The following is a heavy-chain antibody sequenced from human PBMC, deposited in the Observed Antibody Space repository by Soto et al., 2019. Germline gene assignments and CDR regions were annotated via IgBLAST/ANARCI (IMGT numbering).Heavy chain of an antibody. V-gene: IGHV5-51*01. D-gene: IGHD3-3*01. CDR3: ARHNPSGSYGFLEWSLNDF. Sequence: PGESLKISCKGSGYSFTSYWIGWVRQMPGKGLEWMGIIYPGDSDTRYSPSFQGQVTISADKSISTAYLQWSSLKASDPAMYYCARHNPSGSYGFLEWSLNDFWGKGTLVTVS. J-gene: IGHJ4*02. CDR2: IYPGDSDT. CDR1: GYSFTSYW.